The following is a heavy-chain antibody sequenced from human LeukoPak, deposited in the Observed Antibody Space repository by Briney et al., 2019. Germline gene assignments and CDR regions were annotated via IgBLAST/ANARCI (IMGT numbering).Heavy chain of an antibody. D-gene: IGHD4-17*01. CDR3: ARDRAVTSVWYFDL. CDR1: GASINTYY. V-gene: IGHV4-59*01. Sequence: PSETLSLTCTVSGASINTYYWSWVRQPPGKGLEWIGYIYYSGSTNYNPSLKGRLTISVDTSKNQFSLKLTSVTAADTAVYYCARDRAVTSVWYFDLWGRGTLVTVSS. J-gene: IGHJ2*01. CDR2: IYYSGST.